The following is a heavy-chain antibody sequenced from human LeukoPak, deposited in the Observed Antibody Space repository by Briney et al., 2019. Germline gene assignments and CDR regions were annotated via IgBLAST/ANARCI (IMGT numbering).Heavy chain of an antibody. CDR3: ARGKSARLDY. CDR2: MNPNSGNT. V-gene: IGHV1-8*01. Sequence: GASVKVSCKASGYAFTSYDINWVRQATGQGLEWMGWMNPNSGNTGYAQKFQGRVIMTRNTSISTANMELSSLRSEDTAVYYCARGKSARLDYWGQGTLVTVSS. J-gene: IGHJ4*02. CDR1: GYAFTSYD.